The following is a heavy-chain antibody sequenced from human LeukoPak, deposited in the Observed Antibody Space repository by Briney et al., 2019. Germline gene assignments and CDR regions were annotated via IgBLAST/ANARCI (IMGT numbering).Heavy chain of an antibody. CDR3: ARGEAAAGSFDY. J-gene: IGHJ4*02. CDR1: GFTFSSYA. V-gene: IGHV4-59*01. Sequence: GSLRLSCAASGFTFSSYAMSWIRQPPGKGLEWIGYIYYSGSTNYNPSLKSRVTISVDTSKNQFSLKLSSVTAADTAVYYCARGEAAAGSFDYWGQGTLVTVSS. D-gene: IGHD6-13*01. CDR2: IYYSGST.